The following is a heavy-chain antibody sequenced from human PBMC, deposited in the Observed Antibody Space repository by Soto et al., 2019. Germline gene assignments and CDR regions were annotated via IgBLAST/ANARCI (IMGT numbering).Heavy chain of an antibody. CDR1: GGSVSSGSYF. Sequence: QVQLQESGPGLVKPSETLSLTCNVSGGSVSSGSYFWSWIRQPPGKGLEWIGYIYNSGNTKYNPSLKSRVTISADTSKNQCSLKLSSVTAADTAVYYCAREGRVATFDYGGKGSRVTVSS. V-gene: IGHV4-61*01. CDR2: IYNSGNT. CDR3: AREGRVATFDY. D-gene: IGHD5-12*01. J-gene: IGHJ4*02.